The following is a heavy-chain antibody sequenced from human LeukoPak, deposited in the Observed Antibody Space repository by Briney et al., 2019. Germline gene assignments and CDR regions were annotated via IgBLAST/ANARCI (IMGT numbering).Heavy chain of an antibody. J-gene: IGHJ4*02. Sequence: GGSLRLSCAASGFTFSSYGMHWVRQAPGKGLEWVAVISYDGSNKYYADSVKGRFTISRDNSKNTLYLQMNSLRAEDTAVYYCARSRQDFYFDYWGQGTLVTVSS. V-gene: IGHV3-30*03. CDR2: ISYDGSNK. CDR1: GFTFSSYG. CDR3: ARSRQDFYFDY.